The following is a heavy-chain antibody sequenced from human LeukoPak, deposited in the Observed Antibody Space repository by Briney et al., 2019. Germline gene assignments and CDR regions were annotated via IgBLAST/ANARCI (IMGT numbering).Heavy chain of an antibody. D-gene: IGHD4-11*01. CDR1: GFTFSSYG. V-gene: IGHV3-30*18. CDR3: AKDMATVTTFDY. Sequence: GGSLRLSCAASGFTFSSYGMHWVRQAPGKGLEWVAVISYDGSNKYYADSFKGRFTISRDNSKNTLYLQMNSLRAEDTAVYYCAKDMATVTTFDYWGQGTLVTVSS. J-gene: IGHJ4*02. CDR2: ISYDGSNK.